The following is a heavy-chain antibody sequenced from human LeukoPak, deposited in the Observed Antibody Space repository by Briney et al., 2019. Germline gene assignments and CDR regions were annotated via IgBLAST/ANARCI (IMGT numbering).Heavy chain of an antibody. D-gene: IGHD6-13*01. J-gene: IGHJ5*02. CDR1: GYTFTGYY. CDR2: INPNGGDT. V-gene: IGHV1-2*02. Sequence: ASVKVSCKASGYTFTGYYMHWVRQAPGQGLQWMGWINPNGGDTNYAQKFQGRVTITADKSTSTAYMELSSLRSEDTAVYYCARNLRRIAAAGTGWFDPWGQGTLVTVSS. CDR3: ARNLRRIAAAGTGWFDP.